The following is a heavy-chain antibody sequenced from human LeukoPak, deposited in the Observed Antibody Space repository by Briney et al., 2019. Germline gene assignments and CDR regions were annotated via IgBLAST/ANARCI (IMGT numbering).Heavy chain of an antibody. V-gene: IGHV4-59*01. CDR2: INYSGSS. J-gene: IGHJ6*03. D-gene: IGHD2-15*01. CDR1: GGSISSYY. CDR3: ARDAPGNCSGGSCSPLLYYYYYMDV. Sequence: SETLTLTCTVSGGSISSYYWSWIRQPPGKGLEWIGYINYSGSSNYKPSLKSRVTISVDASKNQFSLKLSAVTAADTAVYYCARDAPGNCSGGSCSPLLYYYYYMDVWGKGTTVTVSS.